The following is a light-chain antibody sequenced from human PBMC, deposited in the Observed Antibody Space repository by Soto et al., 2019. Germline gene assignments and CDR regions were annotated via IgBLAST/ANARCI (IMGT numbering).Light chain of an antibody. J-gene: IGLJ3*02. V-gene: IGLV6-57*04. CDR3: QSYDSSNWV. Sequence: NFMLTQPHSVSESQGKTVTISCTRSSGSIASNYVQWYHQRPGSAPTIVMYEDNQRPSVVPDRFSGSIDRSSNSASLTISVLKTEDEGDFYCQSYDSSNWVFGRGTQLTVL. CDR1: SGSIASNY. CDR2: EDN.